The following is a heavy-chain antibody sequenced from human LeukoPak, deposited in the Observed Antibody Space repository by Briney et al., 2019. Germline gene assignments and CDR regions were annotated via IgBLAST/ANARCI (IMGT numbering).Heavy chain of an antibody. CDR1: GFTFSTYV. J-gene: IGHJ4*02. Sequence: GGSLRRSCAASGFTFSTYVMTWVRQAPGKGLEWVSALSGSGGSTFYADSVKGRFTISRDNSNSTLYLQMNSLRAEDTAVYYCAKGRTPDYWGQGTLVTVSS. V-gene: IGHV3-23*01. CDR3: AKGRTPDY. D-gene: IGHD2-15*01. CDR2: LSGSGGST.